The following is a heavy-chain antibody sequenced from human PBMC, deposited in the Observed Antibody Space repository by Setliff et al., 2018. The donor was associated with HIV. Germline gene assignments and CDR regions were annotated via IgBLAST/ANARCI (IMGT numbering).Heavy chain of an antibody. Sequence: ASVKVSCKASGYTFTGNYIHWVRQAPGQGLEWMGWINPNSGGTNYEQKFQGRVTITRNTSISTAYMELSSLRSEDTAVYYCATRIRDGHRGYGYFDFWGQGTLVTVSS. J-gene: IGHJ4*02. D-gene: IGHD5-12*01. V-gene: IGHV1-2*02. CDR1: GYTFTGNY. CDR3: ATRIRDGHRGYGYFDF. CDR2: INPNSGGT.